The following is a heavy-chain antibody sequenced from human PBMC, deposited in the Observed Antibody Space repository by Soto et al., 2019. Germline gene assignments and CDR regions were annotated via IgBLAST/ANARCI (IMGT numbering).Heavy chain of an antibody. CDR1: GFSFENYG. Sequence: QVQMVESGGGVVQPGRSLRLSCAASGFSFENYGMHWVRQAPGRGLEWVAIIWYDGSLQYYAAAVKGRFTISRDNSKNTLYLEMNSLRAEDTAVYYCARAHYLDSSAYDLRHASDMWGQGTMVTVSS. CDR3: ARAHYLDSSAYDLRHASDM. V-gene: IGHV3-33*01. J-gene: IGHJ3*02. D-gene: IGHD3-22*01. CDR2: IWYDGSLQ.